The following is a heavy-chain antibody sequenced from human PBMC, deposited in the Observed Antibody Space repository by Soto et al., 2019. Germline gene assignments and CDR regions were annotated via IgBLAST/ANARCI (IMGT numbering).Heavy chain of an antibody. CDR1: GYTFTDYW. CDR2: IYTGDSDT. Sequence: GESLKISCKGSGYTFTDYWIGWVRQLPGKGLEGMGIIYTGDSDTRYSPSFQGHVTITVDKSTSTAYLQWNTLKASDTAMYYCARHIINFRSYYYAMDVWGQGPTVTVSS. V-gene: IGHV5-51*01. CDR3: ARHIINFRSYYYAMDV. J-gene: IGHJ6*01.